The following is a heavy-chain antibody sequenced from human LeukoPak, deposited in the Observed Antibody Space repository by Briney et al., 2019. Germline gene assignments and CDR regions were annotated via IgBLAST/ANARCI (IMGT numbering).Heavy chain of an antibody. CDR2: IIPIFGTA. V-gene: IGHV1-69*05. CDR1: GGTFSSYA. D-gene: IGHD3-16*02. CDR3: ARSSGDMITFGGVIVSGNALAY. J-gene: IGHJ4*02. Sequence: ASVKVSCKASGGTFSSYAISWVRQAPGQGLEWMGGIIPIFGTANYAQKFQGRVTITTVESASTAYMELSSLRSEDTAVYYCARSSGDMITFGGVIVSGNALAYWGQGTLVTVSS.